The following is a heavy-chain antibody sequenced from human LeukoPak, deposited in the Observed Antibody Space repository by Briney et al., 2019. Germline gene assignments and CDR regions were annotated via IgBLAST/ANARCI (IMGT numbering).Heavy chain of an antibody. CDR2: ISSNGGST. D-gene: IGHD4-17*01. Sequence: PGGSLRLSCAASGFTFSSYVMYWVRQPPGKGLEYVSAISSNGGSTYYANSVKGRFTISRDNSKNTLYLQMGSLRAEDMAVYYCARESGGDYTFDYWGQGTLVTVSS. J-gene: IGHJ4*02. CDR3: ARESGGDYTFDY. CDR1: GFTFSSYV. V-gene: IGHV3-64*01.